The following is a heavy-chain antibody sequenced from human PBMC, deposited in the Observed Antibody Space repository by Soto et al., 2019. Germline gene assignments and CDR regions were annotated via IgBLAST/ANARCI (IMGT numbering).Heavy chain of an antibody. CDR2: ISSSGSYT. Sequence: KAGGSLRLSCEASGFKLCDSQICWMRQARRKGLGWGSYISSSGSYTTYTVSVKGRLTISRDNANRSLYLQMRNLRDDYTAIYYFAGVPXTTFGAHRHSHDPLVDVWGQGNTVTVSS. D-gene: IGHD3-3*01. J-gene: IGHJ6*02. V-gene: IGHV3-11*03. CDR1: GFKLCDSQ. CDR3: AGVPXTTFGAHRHSHDPLVDV.